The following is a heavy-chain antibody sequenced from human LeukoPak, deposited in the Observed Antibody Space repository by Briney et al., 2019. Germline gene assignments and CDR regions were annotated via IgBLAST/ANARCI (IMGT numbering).Heavy chain of an antibody. CDR3: ARDRPITVSGVVILP. V-gene: IGHV3-7*01. J-gene: IGHJ5*02. D-gene: IGHD3-3*01. CDR2: INEDGSER. CDR1: GFTFSSYG. Sequence: GGSLRLSCAASGFTFSSYGMHWVRQAPGKGLEWVANINEDGSERNYVDSVKGRFTISRDNAKNSLYLQMNSLRGDDTAVYYCARDRPITVSGVVILPWGQGTLVTVSS.